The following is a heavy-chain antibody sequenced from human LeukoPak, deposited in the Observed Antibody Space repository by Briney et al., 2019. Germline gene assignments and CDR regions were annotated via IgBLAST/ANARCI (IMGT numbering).Heavy chain of an antibody. Sequence: SVKVSCKASGGTFSSYAISWVRQAPGQGLEWMGRIIPILGIANYAQKFQGRVTITADKSTSTAYMELSSLRSEDTAVYYCAREGYYYDSSGYYPNAFDIWGQGTMVTVSS. V-gene: IGHV1-69*04. CDR1: GGTFSSYA. CDR3: AREGYYYDSSGYYPNAFDI. CDR2: IIPILGIA. J-gene: IGHJ3*02. D-gene: IGHD3-22*01.